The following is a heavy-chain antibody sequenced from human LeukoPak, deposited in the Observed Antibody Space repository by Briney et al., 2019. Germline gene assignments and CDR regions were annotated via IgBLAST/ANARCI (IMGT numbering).Heavy chain of an antibody. CDR1: GFTFSSNY. Sequence: GGSLRLSCAASGFTFSSNYMSWVRQAPGKGLEWVSVIYSGGSTYYSDSVTGRFTISRDNSKNTLYLQMNSLRAEDTAVYYCARGARGANWNDLDYWGQGTLVTVSS. D-gene: IGHD1-20*01. V-gene: IGHV3-66*02. CDR3: ARGARGANWNDLDY. CDR2: IYSGGST. J-gene: IGHJ4*02.